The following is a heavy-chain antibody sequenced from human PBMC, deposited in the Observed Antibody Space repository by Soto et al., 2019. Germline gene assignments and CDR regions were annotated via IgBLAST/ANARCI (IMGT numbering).Heavy chain of an antibody. V-gene: IGHV3-23*01. J-gene: IGHJ5*02. Sequence: VQLLESGGGLAQPGGSLRLSCAASGFTFSSYAMSWVRQAPGRGLQCVSTFIASVGATYYADSVQGRFTISRDNSKNPLCLHMDGLTADDTSMYYCVKDGLGGTTTFNWFDPWGQGTLVTVSS. CDR2: FIASVGAT. CDR3: VKDGLGGTTTFNWFDP. D-gene: IGHD3-3*01. CDR1: GFTFSSYA.